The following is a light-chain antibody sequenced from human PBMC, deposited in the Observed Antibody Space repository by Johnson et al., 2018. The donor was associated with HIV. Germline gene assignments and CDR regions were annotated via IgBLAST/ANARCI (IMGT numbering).Light chain of an antibody. J-gene: IGLJ1*01. CDR2: EKN. Sequence: QSVLTQPPSVSAAPGQKVTISCSGSTSNIGNNYVSWYQQLPGTAPKLLIYEKNKRPSGIPDRFSASKSGTSATLVITGLQTGDEADYYCGAWDSSLSAQFGFGTGTKGTVL. CDR3: GAWDSSLSAQFG. CDR1: TSNIGNNY. V-gene: IGLV1-51*02.